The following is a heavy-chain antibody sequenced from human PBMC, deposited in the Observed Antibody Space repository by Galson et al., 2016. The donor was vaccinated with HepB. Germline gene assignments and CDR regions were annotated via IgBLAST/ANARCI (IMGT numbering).Heavy chain of an antibody. V-gene: IGHV3-43*01. CDR2: ISWDGRIP. CDR3: GKDWGSLWESSGKGMDV. J-gene: IGHJ6*02. CDR1: GFTFDDYT. Sequence: SLRLSCAASGFTFDDYTMHWVRQSPGKGLEWVSLISWDGRIPYYADSVKGRFTISRDNTKNFLYLQMNSLRTEDTALYFCGKDWGSLWESSGKGMDVWGRGTTVTVSS. D-gene: IGHD3-10*01.